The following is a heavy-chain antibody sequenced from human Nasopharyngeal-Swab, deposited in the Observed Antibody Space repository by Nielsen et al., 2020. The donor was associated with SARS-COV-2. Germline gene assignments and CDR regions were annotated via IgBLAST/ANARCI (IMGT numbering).Heavy chain of an antibody. CDR3: ARDLGGFGGY. Sequence: GESLKISCVASGFKFSEYWMTWVRQAPGKRTEWVATVKQDEGEKHYVDPVKGRFTISRDNVKNMLYLQMNNLRPEDTAVYYCARDLGGFGGYWGQGTLATVSS. V-gene: IGHV3-7*01. J-gene: IGHJ4*02. CDR2: VKQDEGEK. CDR1: GFKFSEYW. D-gene: IGHD4-23*01.